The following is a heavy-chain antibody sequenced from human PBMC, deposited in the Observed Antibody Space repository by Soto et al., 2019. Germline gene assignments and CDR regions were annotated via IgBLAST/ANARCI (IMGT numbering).Heavy chain of an antibody. Sequence: GGSLILSCAASGFTFSDYYMSWIRQAPGKGLEWVSYISSSGSTIYYADSVKGRFTISRDNAKNSLYLQMNSLRAEDTAVYYCARDLIAMAPGDNWFDPWGQGTLVTVSS. CDR3: ARDLIAMAPGDNWFDP. D-gene: IGHD5-18*01. V-gene: IGHV3-11*01. J-gene: IGHJ5*02. CDR2: ISSSGSTI. CDR1: GFTFSDYY.